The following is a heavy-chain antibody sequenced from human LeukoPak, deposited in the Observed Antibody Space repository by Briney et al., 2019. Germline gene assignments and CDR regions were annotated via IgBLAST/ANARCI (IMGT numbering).Heavy chain of an antibody. CDR1: GVSISSGGYY. V-gene: IGHV4-31*03. CDR3: ARSPNYYDSSGYPSPHFDY. D-gene: IGHD3-22*01. CDR2: IYYSGST. J-gene: IGHJ4*02. Sequence: PSETLSLTCSLSGVSISSGGYYWSWIRQHPGKGLEWIGYIYYSGSTYYNPSLKSRVTISVDTSKNQFSLKLSSVTAADTAVYYCARSPNYYDSSGYPSPHFDYWGQGTLVTVSS.